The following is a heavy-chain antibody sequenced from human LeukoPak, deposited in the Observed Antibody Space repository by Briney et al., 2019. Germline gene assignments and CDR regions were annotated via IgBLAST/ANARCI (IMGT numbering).Heavy chain of an antibody. CDR2: ISYDGSNK. J-gene: IGHJ4*02. CDR3: AKGGERSSTWLDY. CDR1: GFTFSSYA. Sequence: GGSLRLSCAASGFTFSSYAMHWVRQAPGKGLEWVAVISYDGSNKYYADSVKGRFTISRDNSKNTLYLQMNSLRAEDTAVYYCAKGGERSSTWLDYWGQGTLVTVSS. D-gene: IGHD2-2*01. V-gene: IGHV3-30-3*01.